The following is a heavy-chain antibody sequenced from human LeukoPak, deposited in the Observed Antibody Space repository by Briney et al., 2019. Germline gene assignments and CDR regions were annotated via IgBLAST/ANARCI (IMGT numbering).Heavy chain of an antibody. V-gene: IGHV3-23*01. D-gene: IGHD3-3*01. CDR2: ISGSGGST. J-gene: IGHJ4*02. CDR3: ARGITIFGVVTSFDY. CDR1: GFTFSSYA. Sequence: QPGGSLRLSCAASGFTFSSYAMSWVRQAPGKGLEWVSAISGSGGSTYYADSVKGRFTISRDNSKNTLYLQMNSLRAEDTAVYYCARGITIFGVVTSFDYWGQGTLVTVSS.